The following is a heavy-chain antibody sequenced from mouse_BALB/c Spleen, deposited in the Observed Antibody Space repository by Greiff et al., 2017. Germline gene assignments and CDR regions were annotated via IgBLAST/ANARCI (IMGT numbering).Heavy chain of an antibody. CDR3: ARDRNDFYAMDY. Sequence: EVHLVESGGGLVQPGGSLKLSCAASGFTFSSYGMSWVRQTPDKRLELVATINSNGGSTYYPDSVKGRFTISRDNAKNTLYLQMSSLKSEDTAMYYCARDRNDFYAMDYWGQGTSVTVSS. J-gene: IGHJ4*01. CDR1: GFTFSSYG. V-gene: IGHV5-6-3*01. CDR2: INSNGGST.